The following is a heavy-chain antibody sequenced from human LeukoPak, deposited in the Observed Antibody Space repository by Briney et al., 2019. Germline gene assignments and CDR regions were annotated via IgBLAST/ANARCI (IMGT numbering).Heavy chain of an antibody. D-gene: IGHD3-22*01. V-gene: IGHV3-30-3*01. Sequence: GRSLRLSCAASGFTFSSYAMHWVRQAPGKGLEWVAVISYDGSNKYYADSVKGRFTISRDNSKNTLYLQMNSLRAEDTAVYYCARGYDSSGYIDYWGQGTLVTVSS. CDR2: ISYDGSNK. J-gene: IGHJ4*02. CDR1: GFTFSSYA. CDR3: ARGYDSSGYIDY.